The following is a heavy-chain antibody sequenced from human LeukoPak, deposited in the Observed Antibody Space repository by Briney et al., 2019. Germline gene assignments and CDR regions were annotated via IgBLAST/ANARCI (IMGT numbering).Heavy chain of an antibody. CDR3: ARMASYSGSYNGMDV. D-gene: IGHD1-26*01. CDR1: GGSISSGSYY. CDR2: IYYSGST. V-gene: IGHV4-61*01. J-gene: IGHJ6*02. Sequence: PSETLSLTCTVSGGSISSGSYYWSWIRQPPGKGLEWIGYIYYSGSTNYNPSLKSRVTISVDTSKNQFSLKLSSVTAADTAVYYCARMASYSGSYNGMDVWGQGTTVTVSS.